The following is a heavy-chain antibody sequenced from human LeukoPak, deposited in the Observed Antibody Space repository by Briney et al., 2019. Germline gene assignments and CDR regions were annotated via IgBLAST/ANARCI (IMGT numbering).Heavy chain of an antibody. Sequence: GGSLRLSCAASGFTFTNYAMSWVRQAPGKGLEWVSAISARGDNTYYADSVKGRFSISRDNSQNTQYLQMNSLRAEDTAIYYCAKAYHYGAGSSFDYWGQGILVTVSS. CDR3: AKAYHYGAGSSFDY. CDR2: ISARGDNT. CDR1: GFTFTNYA. V-gene: IGHV3-23*01. D-gene: IGHD3-10*01. J-gene: IGHJ4*02.